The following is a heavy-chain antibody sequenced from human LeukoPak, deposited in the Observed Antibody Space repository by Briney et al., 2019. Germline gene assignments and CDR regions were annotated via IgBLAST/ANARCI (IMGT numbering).Heavy chain of an antibody. CDR1: GFTFSSYA. Sequence: GGSLRLSCAASGFTFSSYAMSWVRQAPGKGLEWVSAISGSGGGTYYADSVKGRFTISRGNSKNTLYLQMNSLRAEDTAVYYCAKGGLSGRFDPWGQGTLVTVSS. J-gene: IGHJ5*02. CDR3: AKGGLSGRFDP. D-gene: IGHD3-16*02. V-gene: IGHV3-23*01. CDR2: ISGSGGGT.